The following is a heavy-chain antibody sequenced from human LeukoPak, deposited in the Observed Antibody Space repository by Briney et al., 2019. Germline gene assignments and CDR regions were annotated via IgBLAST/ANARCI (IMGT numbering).Heavy chain of an antibody. CDR1: GFTFSNYW. Sequence: GESLKISCKGSGFTFSNYWIAWVRQMPGKGLEWMGIIYPGDSDDSDAAYSPSFQGQVTISADKSTSTAYLQGSSLQASDTAMYYCVRLSTTPGTYFDYWGQGTLVTVSS. J-gene: IGHJ4*02. V-gene: IGHV5-51*01. CDR2: IYPGDSDDSDA. D-gene: IGHD1/OR15-1a*01. CDR3: VRLSTTPGTYFDY.